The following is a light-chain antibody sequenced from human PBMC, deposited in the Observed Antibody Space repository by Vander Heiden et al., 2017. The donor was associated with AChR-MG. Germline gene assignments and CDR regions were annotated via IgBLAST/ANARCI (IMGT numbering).Light chain of an antibody. CDR2: KAS. J-gene: IGKJ1*01. V-gene: IGKV1-5*03. Sequence: DIQMTQSPSTLSAFVGDRVTITCRASQSISSWLAWYQQKPGKAPKLLIYKASTLQSGVPSRFSGSGSGTEFTLTISSLQPDDFATYYCQQYNSFPSFGQGTTVEIK. CDR1: QSISSW. CDR3: QQYNSFPS.